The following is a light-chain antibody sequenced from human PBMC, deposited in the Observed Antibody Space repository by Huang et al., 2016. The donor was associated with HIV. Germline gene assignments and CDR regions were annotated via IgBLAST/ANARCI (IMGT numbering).Light chain of an antibody. CDR3: QKYDSAPRT. V-gene: IGKV1-27*01. CDR2: VAA. CDR1: QVIGNS. Sequence: DIQMTQSPSSLSAFVGDTVTITCRASQVIGNSLAWYQQKPGRPPKLLIYVAATLQSEVPSRFSCSGSGTDFTLTINNHQTEGIATYYYQKYDSAPRTFGQGTRV. J-gene: IGKJ1*01.